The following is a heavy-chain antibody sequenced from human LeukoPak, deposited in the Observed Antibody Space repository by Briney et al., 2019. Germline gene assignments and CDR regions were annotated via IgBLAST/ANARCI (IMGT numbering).Heavy chain of an antibody. Sequence: SETLSLTCTVSGYSISSGYYWGWIRQPPGKGLEWIGYIYHSGSTYYNPSLKSRVTISVDTSKNQFSLKLSSVTAADTAVYYCARRVGRRYCSSTSCYRDRDWFDPWGQGTLVTVSS. J-gene: IGHJ5*02. D-gene: IGHD2-2*02. CDR2: IYHSGST. CDR1: GYSISSGYY. V-gene: IGHV4-38-2*02. CDR3: ARRVGRRYCSSTSCYRDRDWFDP.